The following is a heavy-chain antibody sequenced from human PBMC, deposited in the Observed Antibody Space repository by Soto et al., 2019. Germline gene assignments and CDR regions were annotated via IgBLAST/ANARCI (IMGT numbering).Heavy chain of an antibody. Sequence: SETLSLTYTVSGGSISSYYWSWIRQPPGKGLEWIGYIYYSGSTNYNPSLKSRVTISVDTSKNQFSLKLSSVTAADTAVYYCARGKEMATIRSPYYFDYWGQGTLVTVSS. CDR2: IYYSGST. CDR3: ARGKEMATIRSPYYFDY. D-gene: IGHD5-12*01. CDR1: GGSISSYY. J-gene: IGHJ4*02. V-gene: IGHV4-59*01.